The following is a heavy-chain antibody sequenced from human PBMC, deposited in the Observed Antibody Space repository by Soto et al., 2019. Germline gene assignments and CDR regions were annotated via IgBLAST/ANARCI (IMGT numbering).Heavy chain of an antibody. CDR2: IVPIVDTS. CDR3: VRVVAIPGYPDN. J-gene: IGHJ4*02. D-gene: IGHD5-12*01. CDR1: GGTFSSYA. Sequence: QVQLVQSGAEVRQPASSVKVSCKTSGGTFSSYAISWVRQAPGQGLEWMGGIVPIVDTSTYAQKFQGRVTINADESTSTVYMELSSLRSDDTAVYYCVRVVAIPGYPDNWGQGNLVTVSS. V-gene: IGHV1-69*12.